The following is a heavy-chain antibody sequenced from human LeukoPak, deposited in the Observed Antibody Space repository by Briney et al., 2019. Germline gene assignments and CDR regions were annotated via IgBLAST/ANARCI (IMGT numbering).Heavy chain of an antibody. V-gene: IGHV2-5*01. CDR1: GFSLSTSGAA. D-gene: IGHD2-15*01. CDR2: IYWNDDK. CDR3: ENRGEEWQLRGFDH. Sequence: ASGPTLLKPTQTLTLTRTFSGFSLSTSGAAVGWIRQPPGKALEWLALIYWNDDKRYSPSLKSMLSIPKATSKNQVVLIMTNMNRVDTATYYCENRGEEWQLRGFDHWGQGALVTVPS. J-gene: IGHJ4*02.